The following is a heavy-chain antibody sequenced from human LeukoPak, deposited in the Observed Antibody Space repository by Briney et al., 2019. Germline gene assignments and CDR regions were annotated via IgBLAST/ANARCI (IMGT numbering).Heavy chain of an antibody. CDR3: VRGTSRETGYGGDDPY. CDR1: GFTFNRYA. J-gene: IGHJ4*02. CDR2: IRGSGGKT. Sequence: PGGSLTLPCTASGFTFNRYAMSCARHAPGKGREWVSYIRGSGGKTYYPDSVKARFTISRDNARNTLFLQMDSLRAEDTAVYYCVRGTSRETGYGGDDPYWGQGTLVIVSS. D-gene: IGHD5-12*01. V-gene: IGHV3-23*01.